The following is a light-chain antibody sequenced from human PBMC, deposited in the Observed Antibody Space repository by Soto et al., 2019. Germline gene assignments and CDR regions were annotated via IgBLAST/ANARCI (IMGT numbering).Light chain of an antibody. CDR2: DAS. CDR1: QSVSSS. V-gene: IGKV3-11*01. J-gene: IGKJ3*01. Sequence: EIVLTQSPATLSLSPGERATLSCRASQSVSSSLVWYQQKPGQALRLLIYDASNRATGIPARFSGSGSGTDFPLTISSLESEDFAVYSCQQCYNWPDFTFGPGTKVDVK. CDR3: QQCYNWPDFT.